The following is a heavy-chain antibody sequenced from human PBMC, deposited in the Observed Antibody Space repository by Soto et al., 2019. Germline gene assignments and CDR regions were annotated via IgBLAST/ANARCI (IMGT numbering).Heavy chain of an antibody. V-gene: IGHV1-3*01. D-gene: IGHD1-26*01. J-gene: IGHJ4*02. CDR2: INAGNGNT. CDR3: ARERSGNSDS. Sequence: ASVKVSCKTSGYTFTSYVMHWVRQAPGQRLDYMGWINAGNGNTKYSQKFQGRVTMTRNTSISTAYMELSSLRSEDTAVYYCARERSGNSDSWGQGTLVTVPQ. CDR1: GYTFTSYV.